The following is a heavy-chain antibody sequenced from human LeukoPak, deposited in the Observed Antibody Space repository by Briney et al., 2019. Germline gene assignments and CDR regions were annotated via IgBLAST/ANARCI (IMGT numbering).Heavy chain of an antibody. D-gene: IGHD5-24*01. Sequence: ASVKVSCKASGGTFSSYAISWVRQAPGQGLEGMGGISALFGTANYAQKFQGRLTITADESTSTAYVELGSVSSEDTAVYYCARIRAGYKSYFSYGMDVWGQGTTVTLSS. V-gene: IGHV1-69*13. CDR2: ISALFGTA. J-gene: IGHJ6*02. CDR1: GGTFSSYA. CDR3: ARIRAGYKSYFSYGMDV.